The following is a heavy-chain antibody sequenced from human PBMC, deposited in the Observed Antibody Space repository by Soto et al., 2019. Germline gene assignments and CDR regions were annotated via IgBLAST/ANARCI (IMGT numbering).Heavy chain of an antibody. Sequence: QITLKESGPTLVKPTQTLPLTCTFSGFSLSARGVGVGWIRQPPGKALEWLARIYWNDDKRYSPSLQSRLTITKDASKTQVVFSMTNVDPADTATYYCAHSPWGAAPDYWGQGTLVTVSS. CDR1: GFSLSARGVG. CDR3: AHSPWGAAPDY. D-gene: IGHD3-16*01. CDR2: IYWNDDK. J-gene: IGHJ4*02. V-gene: IGHV2-5*01.